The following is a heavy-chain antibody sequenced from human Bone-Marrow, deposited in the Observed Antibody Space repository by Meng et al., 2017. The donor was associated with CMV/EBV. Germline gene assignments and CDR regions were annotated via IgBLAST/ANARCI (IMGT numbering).Heavy chain of an antibody. CDR2: ISGSGGST. V-gene: IGHV3-23*01. Sequence: GGSLRLSCAASGFTFSSYAMSWVRQAPGKGLEWVSAISGSGGSTYYADSVKGRFTISRDNSKNTLYLQMNSLRAEDTAVYYCAKGLVGVVVIAIWFDYWGQGTLVTGSS. CDR3: AKGLVGVVVIAIWFDY. D-gene: IGHD2-21*01. J-gene: IGHJ4*02. CDR1: GFTFSSYA.